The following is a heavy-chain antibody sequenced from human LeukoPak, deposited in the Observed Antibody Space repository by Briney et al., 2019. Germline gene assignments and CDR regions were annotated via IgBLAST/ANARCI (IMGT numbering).Heavy chain of an antibody. Sequence: PSETLSLTCTVSGCSIRSYYWSWIRQPAGKGLEWIGLIYSSGSTNYNPSLKSRVTMSVDTSKNQFSLKLSSVTAAETAVYYCARVSDYAHNWFDPWGQGTLFTVSS. D-gene: IGHD5-12*01. CDR1: GCSIRSYY. J-gene: IGHJ5*02. CDR3: ARVSDYAHNWFDP. V-gene: IGHV4-4*07. CDR2: IYSSGST.